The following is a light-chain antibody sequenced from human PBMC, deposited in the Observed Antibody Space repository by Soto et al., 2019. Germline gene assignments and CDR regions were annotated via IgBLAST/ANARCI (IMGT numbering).Light chain of an antibody. CDR3: SSYAGSNNV. CDR1: SSDVGGYNY. V-gene: IGLV2-8*01. J-gene: IGLJ1*01. Sequence: QSALTQPPSASGSPGQSVTISCTGISSDVGGYNYVSWYQQHPGKAPKLIIYEVNKRPSGVPDRFSGSKSGNTASLAVSGLQVEDEADYYCSSYAGSNNVFGTGTKLTVL. CDR2: EVN.